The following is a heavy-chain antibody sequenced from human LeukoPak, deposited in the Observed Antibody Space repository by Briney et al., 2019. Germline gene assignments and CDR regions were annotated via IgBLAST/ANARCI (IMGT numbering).Heavy chain of an antibody. CDR2: IYSGGST. J-gene: IGHJ4*02. D-gene: IGHD3-22*01. CDR3: ARVVYYDSSGYYYFDY. CDR1: GFTVSSNY. V-gene: IGHV3-53*01. Sequence: PGGSLRLSCAASGFTVSSNYMSWVRQAPGKGLEWVSVIYSGGSTYYADSVKGRFTISRDNSKNTLYLQMNSLRAEDTAVYYCARVVYYDSSGYYYFDYWGQGTLVTVSS.